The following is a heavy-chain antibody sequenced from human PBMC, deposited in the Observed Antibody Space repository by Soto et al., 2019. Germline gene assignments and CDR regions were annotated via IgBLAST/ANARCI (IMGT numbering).Heavy chain of an antibody. J-gene: IGHJ4*02. CDR1: GYTFSSYG. Sequence: ASVKVSCKASGYTFSSYGLSWVRQAPGQGLQWMGWISTYSGNTNYAQNVKGRVTMTTDTSMSIAYMELRSLRSDDTAVYYCARDRGSGWFIYWGQGTLVTVSS. CDR2: ISTYSGNT. CDR3: ARDRGSGWFIY. D-gene: IGHD6-19*01. V-gene: IGHV1-18*01.